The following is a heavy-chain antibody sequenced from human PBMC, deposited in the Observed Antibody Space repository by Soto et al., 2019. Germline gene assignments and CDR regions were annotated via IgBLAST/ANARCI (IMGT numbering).Heavy chain of an antibody. CDR3: ASACSSTSCPYSRGNWFGP. CDR1: GYTFTSYA. V-gene: IGHV1-3*01. D-gene: IGHD2-2*01. Sequence: GASVKVSCKASGYTFTSYAMHWVRQAPGQRLEWMGWINAGNGNTKYSQKFQGRVTITRDTSASTAYMELSSLRSEDTAVYYCASACSSTSCPYSRGNWFGPWGQGTLVTVSS. CDR2: INAGNGNT. J-gene: IGHJ5*02.